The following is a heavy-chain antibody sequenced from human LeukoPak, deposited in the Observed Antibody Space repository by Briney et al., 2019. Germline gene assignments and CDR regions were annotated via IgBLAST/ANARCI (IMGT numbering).Heavy chain of an antibody. D-gene: IGHD3-16*01. CDR3: ARAAMLSFGGPLDY. CDR1: GGSFSGYY. CDR2: IYHSGET. J-gene: IGHJ4*02. V-gene: IGHV4-34*10. Sequence: PSETLSLTCAVYGGSFSGYYWSWIRQPPGKGLEWIATIYHSGETYYNPSLKSRVTMSVDTSKNHFSLNLRSLTAADTAAYYCARAAMLSFGGPLDYWGLGSLVTVS.